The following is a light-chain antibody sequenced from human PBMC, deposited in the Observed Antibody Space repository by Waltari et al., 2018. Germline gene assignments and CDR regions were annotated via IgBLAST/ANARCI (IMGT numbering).Light chain of an antibody. J-gene: IGLJ2*01. CDR1: SSDVGSYNF. CDR3: CSYTDGNTLV. CDR2: KVS. Sequence: QSALTQPASVSGSPGQSITISCTGTSSDVGSYNFVSWYQQHPDKAPKLIIYKVSERPSGVANRFAGSKSDNTASLTISELQAEDEAHYYCCSYTDGNTLVFGGGTKLTVL. V-gene: IGLV2-23*02.